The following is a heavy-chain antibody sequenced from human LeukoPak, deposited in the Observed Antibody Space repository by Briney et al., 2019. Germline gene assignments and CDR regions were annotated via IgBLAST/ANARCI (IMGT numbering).Heavy chain of an antibody. J-gene: IGHJ4*02. V-gene: IGHV4-39*07. CDR1: GGSISSSSYY. CDR2: IYYSGST. Sequence: SETLSLTCTVSGGSISSSSYYWGWIRQPPGKGLEWIGSIYYSGSTNQNPSLKSRVTMSVDTSKNQFSLKLSSVTAADTAVYYCARLRGYYESSGLYYFDYWGQGTLVTVSS. CDR3: ARLRGYYESSGLYYFDY. D-gene: IGHD3-22*01.